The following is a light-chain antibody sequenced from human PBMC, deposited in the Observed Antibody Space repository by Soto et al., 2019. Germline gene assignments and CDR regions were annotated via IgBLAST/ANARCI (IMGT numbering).Light chain of an antibody. J-gene: IGKJ5*01. CDR3: QQGYSNVIT. CDR1: QDISDY. CDR2: GAS. V-gene: IGKV1-39*01. Sequence: DIQMTQSPSSLSASVGDRVTITCRASQDISDYLTWYQQRPGNAPKVLVYGASSVQSGVPSRFRGSGAGTDFTLTITTLQPEDFGTYYCQQGYSNVITFGQGTRLEI.